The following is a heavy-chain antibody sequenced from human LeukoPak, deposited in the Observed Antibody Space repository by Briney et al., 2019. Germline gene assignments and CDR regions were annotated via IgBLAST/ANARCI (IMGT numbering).Heavy chain of an antibody. CDR3: AKRGVVIRVILVGFHKEAYYFDS. CDR1: GITLSNYG. V-gene: IGHV3-23*01. J-gene: IGHJ4*02. D-gene: IGHD3-10*01. Sequence: GESLRLSCAVSGITLSNYGMSWVRQAPGKGLEWVAGISDSGGRTNYADSVKGRFTISRENSKNTLYLQMNSLRAEDTDVYFCAKRGVVIRVILVGFHKEAYYFDSWGQGALVTVSS. CDR2: ISDSGGRT.